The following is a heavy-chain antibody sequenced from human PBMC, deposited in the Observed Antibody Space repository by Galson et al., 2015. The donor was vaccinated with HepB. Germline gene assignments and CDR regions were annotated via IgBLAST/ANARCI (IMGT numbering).Heavy chain of an antibody. J-gene: IGHJ6*02. CDR1: GYTFTSYG. CDR3: AREHLDTTVTPDYGMDV. CDR2: ISAYNGNT. Sequence: SVKVSCKASGYTFTSYGISWVRQAPGQGLEWMGWISAYNGNTNYAQKLQGRVTMTTDTSTSTAYMELRSLRSDDTAVYYCAREHLDTTVTPDYGMDVWGQGTTVTVSS. V-gene: IGHV1-18*01. D-gene: IGHD4-17*01.